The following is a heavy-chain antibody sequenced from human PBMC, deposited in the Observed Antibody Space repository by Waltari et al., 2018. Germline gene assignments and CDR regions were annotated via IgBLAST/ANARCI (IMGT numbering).Heavy chain of an antibody. CDR3: ARDPYFYGAGSYYIYDAYDV. V-gene: IGHV3-48*03. Sequence: EVQLVESGGGLIQPGGSLRLSCAASGVTLRTYELNGVRQAPGKGLDWISFISADGKIIYYADSVEGRFTVSRDNAENSLYLEMNSLRAEDTAVYYCARDPYFYGAGSYYIYDAYDVWGQGTVVTVSS. CDR2: ISADGKII. J-gene: IGHJ3*01. CDR1: GVTLRTYE. D-gene: IGHD3-10*01.